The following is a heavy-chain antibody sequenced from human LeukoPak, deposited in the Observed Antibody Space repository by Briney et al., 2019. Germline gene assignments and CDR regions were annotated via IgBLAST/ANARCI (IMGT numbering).Heavy chain of an antibody. CDR1: GFTFSSYA. CDR2: ISSSGGST. CDR3: AKGVLLIGIFDY. J-gene: IGHJ4*02. D-gene: IGHD2-15*01. Sequence: PGGSLRLSCAASGFTFSSYAMSWVRQAPGKGLEWVSAISSSGGSTYYADSVKGRFTISRDNSKNTLYLQMNSLRAEDTAVYYCAKGVLLIGIFDYWGQGTLVTVSS. V-gene: IGHV3-23*01.